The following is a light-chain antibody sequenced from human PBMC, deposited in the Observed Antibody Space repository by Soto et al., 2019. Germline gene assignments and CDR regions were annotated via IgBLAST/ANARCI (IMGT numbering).Light chain of an antibody. Sequence: EIVLTQSPGTLSLSPGERATLSCRASQSVSSSYLAWYQQKPGQAPRLLIYGASSRATGIPDRFSGSGSGTDFTLTISRLEYEDFAVYYCQQYGSSPALTFSAGTKVDIK. V-gene: IGKV3-20*01. CDR1: QSVSSSY. J-gene: IGKJ4*01. CDR2: GAS. CDR3: QQYGSSPALT.